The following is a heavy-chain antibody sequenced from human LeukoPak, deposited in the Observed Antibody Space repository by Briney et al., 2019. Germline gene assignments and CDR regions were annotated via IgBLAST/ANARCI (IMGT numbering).Heavy chain of an antibody. Sequence: SETLSLTCTVSGGSISSYYWSWIRQPPGKGLEWIGYIYYSGSTNYNPSLKSRVTISVDTSKNQFSLKLSSVTAADTAVYYCARVPRGGDFDYWGQGTLVTVSS. D-gene: IGHD3-16*01. CDR2: IYYSGST. V-gene: IGHV4-59*01. CDR1: GGSISSYY. J-gene: IGHJ4*02. CDR3: ARVPRGGDFDY.